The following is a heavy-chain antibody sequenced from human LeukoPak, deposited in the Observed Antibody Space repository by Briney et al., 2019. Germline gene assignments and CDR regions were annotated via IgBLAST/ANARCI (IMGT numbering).Heavy chain of an antibody. J-gene: IGHJ4*02. V-gene: IGHV1-69*05. Sequence: ASVKVSCKASGYTFTTYYMHWVRQAPAQGLEWMGRIIPIFGTANYAQKFQGRVTITTDESTSTAYMELSSLRSEDTAVYYCASGYYYDSSGYYQTDYWGQGTLVTVSS. CDR3: ASGYYYDSSGYYQTDY. CDR1: GYTFTTYY. D-gene: IGHD3-22*01. CDR2: IIPIFGTA.